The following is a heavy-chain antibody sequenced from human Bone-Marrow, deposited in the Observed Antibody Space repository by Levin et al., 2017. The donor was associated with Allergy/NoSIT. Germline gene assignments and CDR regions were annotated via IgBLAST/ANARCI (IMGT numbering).Heavy chain of an antibody. V-gene: IGHV3-30*18. J-gene: IGHJ6*02. CDR3: AKDPPLQCSSTSCFYYYYGMDV. D-gene: IGHD2-2*01. Sequence: PGESLKISCAASGFTFSSYGMHWVRQAPGKGLEWVAVISYDGSNKYYADSVKGRFTISRDNSKNTLYLQMNSLRAEDTAVYYCAKDPPLQCSSTSCFYYYYGMDVWGQGTTVTVSS. CDR1: GFTFSSYG. CDR2: ISYDGSNK.